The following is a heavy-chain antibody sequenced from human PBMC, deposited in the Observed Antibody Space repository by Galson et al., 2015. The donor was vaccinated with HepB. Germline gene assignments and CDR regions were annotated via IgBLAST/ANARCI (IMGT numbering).Heavy chain of an antibody. J-gene: IGHJ5*02. D-gene: IGHD7-27*01. CDR3: ARGLGRERSSPYNWFGP. CDR1: GFTFGDYW. V-gene: IGHV3-7*01. CDR2: IRQDGSGE. Sequence: SLRLSCAVSGFTFGDYWMSWVRQAPGKGLEWVANIRQDGSGEHYVDSVKGRFIISRDNAKNSLYLQMYSLSAEDTAVYFCARGLGRERSSPYNWFGPWGQGTLVTVSS.